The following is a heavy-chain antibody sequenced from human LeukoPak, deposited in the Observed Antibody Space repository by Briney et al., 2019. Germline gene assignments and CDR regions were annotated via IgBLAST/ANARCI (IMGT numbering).Heavy chain of an antibody. CDR1: GVSFSGYY. J-gene: IGHJ4*02. CDR2: INHSGST. CDR3: ARDPRGSYSDY. V-gene: IGHV4-34*01. D-gene: IGHD1-26*01. Sequence: SETLSLTCAVYGVSFSGYYWSWIRQPPGKGLEWIGEINHSGSTNYNPSLKSRVTISVDTPKNQFSLKLSSVTAADTAVYYCARDPRGSYSDYWGQGTLVTVSS.